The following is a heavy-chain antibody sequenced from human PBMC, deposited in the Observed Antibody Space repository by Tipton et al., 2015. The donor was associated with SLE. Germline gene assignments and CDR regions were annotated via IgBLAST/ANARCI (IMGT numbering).Heavy chain of an antibody. Sequence: TLSLTCTVSGGSISSHYWSWVRQPPGKGLEWIGEINHIGSTNYNPSLKSRVTVSVDTSKNQVSLNLTSVTAADTAVYYCARHKRHSNLFYHYYGMDVWGQGTTVTVSS. J-gene: IGHJ6*02. CDR1: GGSISSHY. V-gene: IGHV4-34*01. D-gene: IGHD4-11*01. CDR3: ARHKRHSNLFYHYYGMDV. CDR2: INHIGST.